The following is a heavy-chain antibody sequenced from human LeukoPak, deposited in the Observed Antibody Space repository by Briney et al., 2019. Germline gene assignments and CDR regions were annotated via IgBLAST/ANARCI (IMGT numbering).Heavy chain of an antibody. V-gene: IGHV3-23*01. J-gene: IGHJ4*02. D-gene: IGHD3-10*01. CDR3: AKDKSYYYDSGSYGLDY. CDR2: ISGSGGST. CDR1: GFTFSSYD. Sequence: GGSLRLSCAASGFTFSSYDMSWVRQAPGKGLEWVSAISGSGGSTYYADSVKGRFTISRDNSKNTLYLQMNSLRAEDTAVYYCAKDKSYYYDSGSYGLDYWGQGTLVTVSS.